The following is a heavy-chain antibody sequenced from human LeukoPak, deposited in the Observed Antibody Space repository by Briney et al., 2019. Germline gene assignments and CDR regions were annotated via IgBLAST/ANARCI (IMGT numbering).Heavy chain of an antibody. CDR1: GLRFPNAW. CDR2: IRRVEGGRTT. D-gene: IGHD2-21*01. Sequence: SGGSLTLSCTGSGLRFPNAWMICVRQAPGKGLEWVGRIRRVEGGRTTDYAAPVKGRFTILRSDSRNTLYLEMYSLKPEDTAVYFCTQDFGDPCTFWYLAIWGRGTRVTASS. CDR3: TQDFGDPCTFWYLAI. J-gene: IGHJ2*01. V-gene: IGHV3-15*01.